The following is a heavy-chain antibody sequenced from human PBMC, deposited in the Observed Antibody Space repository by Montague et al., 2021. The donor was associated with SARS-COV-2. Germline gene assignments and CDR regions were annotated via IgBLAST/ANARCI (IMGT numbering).Heavy chain of an antibody. J-gene: IGHJ6*02. Sequence: SVKVSCKVSGYTLTELSMQWVRQAPGKGLEWMGGFDPEDGETIYAQKFQGRVTMTEDTSTDTAYMELSSLRSEDTAVYYCATDRSGPDYYYYGMDVWGQGTTVTVSS. CDR1: GYTLTELS. CDR2: FDPEDGET. V-gene: IGHV1-24*01. D-gene: IGHD2-15*01. CDR3: ATDRSGPDYYYYGMDV.